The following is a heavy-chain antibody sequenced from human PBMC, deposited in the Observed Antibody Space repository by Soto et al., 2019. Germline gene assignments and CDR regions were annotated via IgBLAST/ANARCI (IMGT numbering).Heavy chain of an antibody. V-gene: IGHV1-18*01. CDR2: ISAYNGNT. CDR3: AREDEIVGATDY. CDR1: GYTFTSYG. J-gene: IGHJ4*02. D-gene: IGHD1-26*01. Sequence: ASVNVSCKASGYTFTSYGISWVRQAPGQGLEWMGWISAYNGNTNYAQKLQGRVTMTTDTSTSTAYMELRSLRSDDTAVYYCAREDEIVGATDYWGQGTLVTVSS.